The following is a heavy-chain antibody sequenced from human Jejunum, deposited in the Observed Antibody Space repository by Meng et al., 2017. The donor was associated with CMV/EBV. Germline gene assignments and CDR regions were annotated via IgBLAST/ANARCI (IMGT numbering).Heavy chain of an antibody. V-gene: IGHV3-23*01. J-gene: IGHJ4*02. D-gene: IGHD3-3*01. CDR1: GFAFSEYA. CDR2: ITSSGDDR. CDR3: AKDRAGRNFGVGFDY. Sequence: SGFAFSEYAMAWVRKETGKGLDWSSGITSSGDDRYYADSVKGRFTSSRDNSKKTLYLEVNSLEAEDTAIYYCAKDRAGRNFGVGFDYWGQGTLVTVSS.